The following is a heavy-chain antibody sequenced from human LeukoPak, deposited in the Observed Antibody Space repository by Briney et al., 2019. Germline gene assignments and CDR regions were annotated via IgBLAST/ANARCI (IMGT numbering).Heavy chain of an antibody. J-gene: IGHJ4*02. Sequence: PGGSLRLSCAAPGFTFSSYAMHWVRQAPGKGLEWVAVISYDGSNKYYADSVKGRFTISRDNSKNTLYLQMNSLRAEDTAVYYCARDKYSSGWYGDFDYWGQGTLVTVSS. V-gene: IGHV3-30-3*01. D-gene: IGHD6-19*01. CDR3: ARDKYSSGWYGDFDY. CDR2: ISYDGSNK. CDR1: GFTFSSYA.